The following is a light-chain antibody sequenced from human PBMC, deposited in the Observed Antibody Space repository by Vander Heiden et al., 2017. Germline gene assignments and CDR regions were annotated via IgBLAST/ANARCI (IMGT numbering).Light chain of an antibody. Sequence: EIVLTQSPATVSLSPGERATLSCRASQSVNSYLAWYQHKPGQAARLLIYDASKRATGIPVRFTGSGSGTDFTLTISSLGPEDSAVYYCQRRSNWPPYVYTFGQGTKLEIK. J-gene: IGKJ2*01. CDR1: QSVNSY. V-gene: IGKV3-11*01. CDR3: QRRSNWPPYVYT. CDR2: DAS.